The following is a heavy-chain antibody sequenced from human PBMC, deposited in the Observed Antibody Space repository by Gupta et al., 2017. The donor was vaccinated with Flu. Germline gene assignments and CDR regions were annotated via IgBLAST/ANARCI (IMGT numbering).Heavy chain of an antibody. CDR1: GYSFTNYW. V-gene: IGHV5-51*03. CDR3: TRSHELRLGTFDP. J-gene: IGHJ5*02. Sequence: EVQLVQSGAEVKKPGESLKISCKGSGYSFTNYWIAWVRQMPGKGPEWMGSIYPGDSDTRYNPSFQGRVTILADRSTSAAYLQWSGLSPSDTAMYYCTRSHELRLGTFDPWGQGTLVTVSS. CDR2: IYPGDSDT. D-gene: IGHD3-3*01.